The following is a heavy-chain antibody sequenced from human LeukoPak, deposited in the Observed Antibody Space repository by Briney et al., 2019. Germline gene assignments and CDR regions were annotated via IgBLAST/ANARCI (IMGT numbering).Heavy chain of an antibody. CDR3: ARGRYVTTRGGAAAGFLDY. J-gene: IGHJ4*02. CDR1: GGSISSYY. V-gene: IGHV4-34*01. CDR2: INHGGST. D-gene: IGHD6-13*01. Sequence: SETLSLTCTVSGGSISSYYWNWIRQPPGKGLEWIGEINHGGSTNYNPSLKSRVTISVDTSQKQFSLRLSSVTAADTAVYYCARGRYVTTRGGAAAGFLDYWGQGTLVTVST.